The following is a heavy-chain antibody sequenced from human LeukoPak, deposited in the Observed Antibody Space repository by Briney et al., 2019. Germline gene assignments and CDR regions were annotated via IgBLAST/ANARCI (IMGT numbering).Heavy chain of an antibody. CDR2: ISAYNGNT. J-gene: IGHJ4*02. V-gene: IGHV1-18*01. D-gene: IGHD5-12*01. CDR1: GYTFTSYG. Sequence: ASVKVSCKASGYTFTSYGISWVRQAPGQGLEWMGRISAYNGNTNYAQKLQGRVTMTTDTSTSTAYMELRSLRSDDTAVYYCAREPVYSGYDTVDYWGQGTLVTVSS. CDR3: AREPVYSGYDTVDY.